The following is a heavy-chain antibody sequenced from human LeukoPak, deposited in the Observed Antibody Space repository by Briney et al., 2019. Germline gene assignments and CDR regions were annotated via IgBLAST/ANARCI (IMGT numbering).Heavy chain of an antibody. Sequence: SETLSLTCTVSGGSVSSSNYYWSWIRQPPGKGLEWIGFMYYSGTTNYNPSLKSRVTISLGMSKNQFSLKLSSVTAADTAVYYCARLPMAMTPHVDYWGQGTLVTVSS. CDR1: GGSVSSSNYY. J-gene: IGHJ4*02. D-gene: IGHD2-15*01. V-gene: IGHV4-61*01. CDR2: MYYSGTT. CDR3: ARLPMAMTPHVDY.